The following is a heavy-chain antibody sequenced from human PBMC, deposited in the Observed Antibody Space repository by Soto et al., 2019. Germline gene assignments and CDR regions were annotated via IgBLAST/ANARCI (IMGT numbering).Heavy chain of an antibody. CDR3: AKDICSGGSCYSDSSFYAGSGFDY. D-gene: IGHD2-15*01. V-gene: IGHV3-23*01. Sequence: EVQLLESGGGLVQPGGSLRLSCAASGFTFSSYAMSWVRQAPGKGLEWVSAISGSGGSTYYADSVKGRFTISRDNSKNMLYLQMNSLRAEDTAVYYCAKDICSGGSCYSDSSFYAGSGFDYWGQGTLVTVSS. CDR2: ISGSGGST. J-gene: IGHJ4*02. CDR1: GFTFSSYA.